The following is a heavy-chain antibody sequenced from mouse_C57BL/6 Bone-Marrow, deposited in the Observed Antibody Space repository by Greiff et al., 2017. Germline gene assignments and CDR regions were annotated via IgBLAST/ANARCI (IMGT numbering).Heavy chain of an antibody. CDR1: GYTFTSYW. Sequence: QVQLQQPGAELVKPGASVKLSCKASGYTFTSYWMHWVKQRPGRGLEWIGRIDPNSGGTKYNEKFKSKATLTVDKPSSTAYMQLSSLTSEDSAGYDGARWTAQATEHDAMDYWGQGTSVTVDS. D-gene: IGHD3-2*02. J-gene: IGHJ4*01. V-gene: IGHV1-72*01. CDR3: ARWTAQATEHDAMDY. CDR2: IDPNSGGT.